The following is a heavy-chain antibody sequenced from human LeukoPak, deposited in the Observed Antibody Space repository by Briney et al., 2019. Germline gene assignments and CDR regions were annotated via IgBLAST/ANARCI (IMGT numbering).Heavy chain of an antibody. J-gene: IGHJ5*02. V-gene: IGHV1-18*01. CDR1: GYTFTSYG. CDR2: ISAYNGNT. D-gene: IGHD2/OR15-2a*01. Sequence: GASVKVSCKASGYTFTSYGISWVRQAPGQGLEWMGWISAYNGNTNYAQKLQGRVTMTTDTSTSTAYMELRSLRSGDTAVYYCASFSHPEGNWFDPWGQGTLVTVSS. CDR3: ASFSHPEGNWFDP.